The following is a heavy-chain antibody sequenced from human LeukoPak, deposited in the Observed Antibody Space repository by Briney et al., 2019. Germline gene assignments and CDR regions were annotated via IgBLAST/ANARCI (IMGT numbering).Heavy chain of an antibody. V-gene: IGHV3-74*01. CDR2: IKSDGSST. CDR1: GFTFSNYW. Sequence: SGGSLRLSCAASGFTFSNYWMHWVRQAPGKGLVWVSRIKSDGSSTTYADFVKGRFTISRDNAKNMVYLQMNSLRAEDTAVYYCARDHFYGDADLDCWGQGTLVTVSS. D-gene: IGHD4-17*01. J-gene: IGHJ4*02. CDR3: ARDHFYGDADLDC.